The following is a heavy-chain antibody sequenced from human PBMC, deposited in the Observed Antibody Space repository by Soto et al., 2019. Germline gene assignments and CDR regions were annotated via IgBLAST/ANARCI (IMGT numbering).Heavy chain of an antibody. Sequence: ASVKVSCKASGYTFTSYDINWVRQATGQGLEWMGWMNPNSGNTGYAQKFQGRVTMTRNTSISTAYMELSSLRSEDTAVYYCARTYSSGLYGLSWFDHWGQGTLVTVAA. D-gene: IGHD6-19*01. CDR1: GYTFTSYD. J-gene: IGHJ5*02. CDR2: MNPNSGNT. V-gene: IGHV1-8*01. CDR3: ARTYSSGLYGLSWFDH.